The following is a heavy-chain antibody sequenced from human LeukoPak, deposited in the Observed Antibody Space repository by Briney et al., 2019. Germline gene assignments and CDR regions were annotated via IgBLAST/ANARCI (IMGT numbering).Heavy chain of an antibody. CDR3: ARDTLAYGGNAFDI. V-gene: IGHV3-72*01. D-gene: IGHD4-23*01. Sequence: PGGSLRLSCAASGFTFSDHYMDWVRQAPGKGLEWVGRTRNKANSYTTEYAASVKGRFTISRDDSKNSLYLQMNSLKTEDTAVYYCARDTLAYGGNAFDIWGQGTMVTVSS. CDR1: GFTFSDHY. CDR2: TRNKANSYTT. J-gene: IGHJ3*02.